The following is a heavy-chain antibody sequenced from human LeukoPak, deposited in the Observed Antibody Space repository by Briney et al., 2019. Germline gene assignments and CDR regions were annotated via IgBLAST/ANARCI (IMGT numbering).Heavy chain of an antibody. CDR3: AKDGDYGDYVSAFDI. CDR2: IRYDGSNK. D-gene: IGHD4-17*01. Sequence: PGGSLRLSCAASGFTFSSYGMHWARQAPGKGLEWVAFIRYDGSNKYYADSVKGRFTISRDNSKNTLYLQMNSLRAEDTAVYYCAKDGDYGDYVSAFDIWGQGTMVTVSS. CDR1: GFTFSSYG. V-gene: IGHV3-30*02. J-gene: IGHJ3*02.